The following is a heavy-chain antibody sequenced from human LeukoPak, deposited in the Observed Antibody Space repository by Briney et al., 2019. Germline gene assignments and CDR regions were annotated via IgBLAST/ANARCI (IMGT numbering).Heavy chain of an antibody. CDR1: GGSISSYY. Sequence: SETLSLTCTVSGGSISSYYWSWIRQPPGKGLEWIGYIYYSGSTNYNPSLKSRVTISVDTSKNQFSLKLSSVTAADTAVYYCARESGMGNWFDPWGQGTLVTVSS. D-gene: IGHD3-10*01. CDR2: IYYSGST. CDR3: ARESGMGNWFDP. V-gene: IGHV4-59*01. J-gene: IGHJ5*02.